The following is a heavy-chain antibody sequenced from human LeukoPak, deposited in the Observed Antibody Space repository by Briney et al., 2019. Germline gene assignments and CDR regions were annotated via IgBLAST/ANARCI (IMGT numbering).Heavy chain of an antibody. D-gene: IGHD6-19*01. J-gene: IGHJ6*03. V-gene: IGHV3-48*03. CDR1: GFTVSSYE. Sequence: GGSLRLSCAASGFTVSSYEMNWVRQAPGKGLEWVSFIASDSTIYYADSVKGRFTLSRDNAKNSLYLLMNSLRAEDTAVCYCATSLSGWGSYHYMDVWGKGTTVTISS. CDR2: IASDSTI. CDR3: ATSLSGWGSYHYMDV.